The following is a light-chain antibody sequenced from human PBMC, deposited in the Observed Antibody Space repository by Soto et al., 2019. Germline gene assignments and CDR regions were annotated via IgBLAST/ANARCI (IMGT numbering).Light chain of an antibody. CDR3: QQYVTSPWA. CDR1: QSVSGY. CDR2: DAS. V-gene: IGKV3-11*01. J-gene: IGKJ1*01. Sequence: EIVLTQSPDTLSLSPGERATLSCRASQSVSGYLGWYQQKPGQAPRLLIYDASNRAYGVPARFRGSGSGTNFTLTIASLEPDDFAVYYCQQYVTSPWAFGQGTKVAIE.